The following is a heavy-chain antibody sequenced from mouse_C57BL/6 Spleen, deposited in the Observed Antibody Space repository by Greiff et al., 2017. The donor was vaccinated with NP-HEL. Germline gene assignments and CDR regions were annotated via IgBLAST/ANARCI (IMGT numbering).Heavy chain of an antibody. Sequence: EVQGVESGGDLVKPGGSLKLSCAASGFTFSSYGMSWVRQTPDKRLEWVATISSGGSYTYYPDSVKGRFTISRDNAKNTLYLQMSSLKSEDTAMYYCARQEIYDYDGRFAYWGQGTLVTVSA. CDR2: ISSGGSYT. CDR3: ARQEIYDYDGRFAY. J-gene: IGHJ3*01. V-gene: IGHV5-6*01. D-gene: IGHD2-4*01. CDR1: GFTFSSYG.